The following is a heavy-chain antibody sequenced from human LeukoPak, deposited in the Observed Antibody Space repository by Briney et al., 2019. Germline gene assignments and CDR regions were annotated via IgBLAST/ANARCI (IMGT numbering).Heavy chain of an antibody. CDR1: GFTFSTYE. CDR2: ISGGGSSI. J-gene: IGHJ6*02. D-gene: IGHD3-3*01. Sequence: GGSLRLSCAASGFTFSTYEMNWVRQAPGKGLEWVSYISGGGSSIYYADSVKGRFTVSRDDAKNSLYLQMNSLRAEDTAVYYCARTPTYGFWSGYTLDVWGQGTTVTVSS. CDR3: ARTPTYGFWSGYTLDV. V-gene: IGHV3-48*03.